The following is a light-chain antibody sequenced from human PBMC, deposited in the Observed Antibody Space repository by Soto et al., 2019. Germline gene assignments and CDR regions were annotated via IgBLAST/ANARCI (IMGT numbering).Light chain of an antibody. J-gene: IGKJ4*01. CDR2: TAS. CDR3: QQLNSYPLT. CDR1: QGIITY. Sequence: DIQLTQSPSSLSASVGDRVTITCRASQGIITYLNWYQQKPGKAPKLLIYTASTLQSGVPSRFSGSGSGTDFTLTISSLQPEDFATYYCQQLNSYPLTFGGGTKV. V-gene: IGKV1-9*01.